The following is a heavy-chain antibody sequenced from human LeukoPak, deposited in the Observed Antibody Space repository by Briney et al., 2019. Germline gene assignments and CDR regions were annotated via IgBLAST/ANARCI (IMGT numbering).Heavy chain of an antibody. CDR2: ISYDGSNK. CDR3: AREDGTYYYGSGSYRFYYFDY. CDR1: GFAFSSYP. V-gene: IGHV3-30-3*01. Sequence: GGSLRLSCAASGFAFSSYPMHWVRQAPGKGLEWVAVISYDGSNKYYADSVKGRLTISRDNSKNTLYLQMNSLRAEDTAVYYCAREDGTYYYGSGSYRFYYFDYWGQGTLVTVSS. J-gene: IGHJ4*02. D-gene: IGHD3-10*01.